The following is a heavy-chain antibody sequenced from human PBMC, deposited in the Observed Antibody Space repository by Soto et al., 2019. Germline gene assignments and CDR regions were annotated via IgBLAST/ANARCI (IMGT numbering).Heavy chain of an antibody. CDR3: TTVSPTYSYFDY. V-gene: IGHV3-15*07. D-gene: IGHD2-15*01. J-gene: IGHJ4*02. Sequence: EVQLVESGGGLVKPGGSLRLSCAASGFTFTNTWMNWVRQAPGKGLEWVGRIKTNTEGGTTVYPAPVKGRFTISRDDSKNTVYLQMNSLKTEDTAIYYCTTVSPTYSYFDYWGQGSLVTVSS. CDR1: GFTFTNTW. CDR2: IKTNTEGGTT.